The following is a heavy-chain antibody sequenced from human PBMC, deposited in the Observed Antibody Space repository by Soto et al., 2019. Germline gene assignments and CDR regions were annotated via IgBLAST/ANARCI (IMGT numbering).Heavy chain of an antibody. CDR2: IYYSGNT. D-gene: IGHD2-21*01. CDR3: ARPPPKGDPTLCFDP. Sequence: SETLSLTCTVSGGSIGSGDYYWSWIRQPPGKGLEWIGYIYYSGNTYYNPSLKSRLTISLDTSKNQFSLNLSSVTAADTAVYFCARPPPKGDPTLCFDPWGQGTLVTVSS. J-gene: IGHJ5*02. V-gene: IGHV4-30-4*01. CDR1: GGSIGSGDYY.